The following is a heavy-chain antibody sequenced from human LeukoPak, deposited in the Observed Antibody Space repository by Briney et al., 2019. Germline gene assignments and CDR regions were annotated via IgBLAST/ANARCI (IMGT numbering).Heavy chain of an antibody. CDR2: VSSSGSS. CDR3: ARQAPLTYYYDSSGYWTFDY. D-gene: IGHD3-22*01. V-gene: IGHV4-4*07. Sequence: SETLSLTCTVSGGSISNYYWAWIRQPVGRELEWIGRVSSSGSSNYNPSLESRVTISVDASKKQFSLKLSSVTAADTAVYYCARQAPLTYYYDSSGYWTFDYWGQGTLVTVSS. CDR1: GGSISNYY. J-gene: IGHJ4*02.